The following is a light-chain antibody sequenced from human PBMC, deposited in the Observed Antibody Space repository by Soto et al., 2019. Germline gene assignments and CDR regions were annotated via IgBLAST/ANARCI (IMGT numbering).Light chain of an antibody. J-gene: IGKJ3*01. Sequence: EILMTQSPATLSVSPGERATLSCRASQSLNRNLAWYQQKPGQAPRLIIYGASTRASGIPASFSGSGSGTEFTITISCLQSEDFGHYYCQHYNDWPPAFTFGPGTKVDL. CDR1: QSLNRN. CDR2: GAS. CDR3: QHYNDWPPAFT. V-gene: IGKV3D-15*01.